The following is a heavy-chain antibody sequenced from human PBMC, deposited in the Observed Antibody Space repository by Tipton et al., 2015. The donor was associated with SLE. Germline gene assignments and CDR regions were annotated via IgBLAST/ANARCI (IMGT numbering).Heavy chain of an antibody. J-gene: IGHJ4*02. CDR2: IDSDGTIT. CDR1: GFTFNRYW. D-gene: IGHD3-10*01. CDR3: ARIHYYGSGSRDY. V-gene: IGHV3-74*01. Sequence: SLRLSCAASGFTFNRYWMHWVRQAPGKGLMWVSRIDSDGTITNYADTVKGRFTISRDNAKDTLYLQMNSLRAEDTVVYYCARIHYYGSGSRDYWGQGTLVTVSS.